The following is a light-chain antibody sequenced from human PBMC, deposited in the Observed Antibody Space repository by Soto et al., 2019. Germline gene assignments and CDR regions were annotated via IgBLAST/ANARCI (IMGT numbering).Light chain of an antibody. CDR3: QQYNYWPQT. CDR2: DAS. Sequence: EIVMTQSPATLSVSPGERATLSCRANQSVASDFAWYQQKPGQAPTLLIYDASTRASGVPARFSGRGSGTECTLTISSRQAEDFAVYYCQQYNYWPQTFGQGTKVEI. J-gene: IGKJ1*01. V-gene: IGKV3-15*01. CDR1: QSVASD.